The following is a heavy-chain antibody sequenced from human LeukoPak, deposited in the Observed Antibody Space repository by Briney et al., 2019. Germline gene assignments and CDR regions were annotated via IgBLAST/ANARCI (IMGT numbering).Heavy chain of an antibody. CDR3: ARQPPSLSTIQLWTHYYYCYGMDV. J-gene: IGHJ6*04. CDR1: VFTFSSYS. CDR2: INSDGCNT. D-gene: IGHD5-18*01. Sequence: GGSLRLSCAASVFTFSSYSMIWVRQAPGKGLVWVSRINSDGCNTSYADSVKGRFTISRDNAKNTLHLQMNSLRAEDTAVYYCARQPPSLSTIQLWTHYYYCYGMDVWGEGTTVTASS. V-gene: IGHV3-74*01.